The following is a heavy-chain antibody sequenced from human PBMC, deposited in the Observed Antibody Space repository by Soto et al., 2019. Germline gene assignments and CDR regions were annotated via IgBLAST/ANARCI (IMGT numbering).Heavy chain of an antibody. CDR1: GFTFSSYA. D-gene: IGHD3-22*01. J-gene: IGHJ4*02. Sequence: QVQLVESGGGVVQPGRSLRLSCAASGFTFSSYAMHWVRQAPGKGLEWVAVISYDGSNKYYADSVKGRFTISRDNSKNTLYLQMNSLRAEDTAVYYCARDLYDSSGSPAYWGQGTLVTVSS. CDR2: ISYDGSNK. CDR3: ARDLYDSSGSPAY. V-gene: IGHV3-30-3*01.